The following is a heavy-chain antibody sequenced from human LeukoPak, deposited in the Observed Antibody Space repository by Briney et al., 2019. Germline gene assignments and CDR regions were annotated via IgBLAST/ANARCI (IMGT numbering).Heavy chain of an antibody. CDR2: INHSGST. J-gene: IGHJ5*02. V-gene: IGHV4-34*01. Sequence: SETLSLTCAVYGGSFSGYYWSWIRQPPGKGLEWIGEINHSGSTNYNPSLKSRVTISVDTSKNQFSLKLSSVTAADTAVYYCVRGPYGSGISNWFDPWGQGTQVIVSS. D-gene: IGHD3-10*01. CDR1: GGSFSGYY. CDR3: VRGPYGSGISNWFDP.